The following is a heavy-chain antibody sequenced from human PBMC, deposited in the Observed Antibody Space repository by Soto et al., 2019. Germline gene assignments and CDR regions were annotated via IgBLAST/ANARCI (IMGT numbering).Heavy chain of an antibody. CDR1: GFTFSSNW. J-gene: IGHJ4*02. V-gene: IGHV3-74*01. Sequence: PGGSLRLSCAASGFTFSSNWMHWVRQAPGKGLVWVSRINSDGSSTDYADSVKGRFTISRDNGKNTLYLQMNSLTAEDTAVYYCTRFGTYDDTSGFVYWGRGTLVTVSS. D-gene: IGHD3-22*01. CDR2: INSDGSST. CDR3: TRFGTYDDTSGFVY.